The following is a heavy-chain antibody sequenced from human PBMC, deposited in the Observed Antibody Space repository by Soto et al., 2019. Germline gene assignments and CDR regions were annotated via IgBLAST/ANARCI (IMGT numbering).Heavy chain of an antibody. Sequence: ASVKVSCKASGGTFSSYAISWVRQAPGQGLEWMGGIIPIFGTANYAQKFQGRVTITADESTSTAYMELSSLRSEDTAVYYCARDHKGSGSYYTYCFDYWGQGTLVTVSS. V-gene: IGHV1-69*13. J-gene: IGHJ4*02. D-gene: IGHD3-10*01. CDR1: GGTFSSYA. CDR2: IIPIFGTA. CDR3: ARDHKGSGSYYTYCFDY.